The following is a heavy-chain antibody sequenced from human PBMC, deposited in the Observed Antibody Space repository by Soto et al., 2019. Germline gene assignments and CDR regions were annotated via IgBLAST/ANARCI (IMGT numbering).Heavy chain of an antibody. J-gene: IGHJ4*02. CDR3: ARGRLGYCSGGSCYSVEGFDY. V-gene: IGHV4-34*01. CDR2: INHSGST. CDR1: GGSFSGYY. D-gene: IGHD2-15*01. Sequence: SETLSLTCAVYGGSFSGYYWSWIRQPPGKGLEWIGEINHSGSTNYNPSLKSRVTISVDTSKNQFSLKLSSVTAADTAVYYCARGRLGYCSGGSCYSVEGFDYWGQGTLVTVSS.